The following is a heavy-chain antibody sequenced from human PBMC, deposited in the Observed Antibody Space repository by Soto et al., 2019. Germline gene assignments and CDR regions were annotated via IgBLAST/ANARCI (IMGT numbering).Heavy chain of an antibody. V-gene: IGHV3-23*01. CDR2: ISSSGST. CDR1: GFTFSSQT. D-gene: IGHD5-12*01. CDR3: AKGARDVDS. J-gene: IGHJ4*02. Sequence: EVQLLESGGGLVQPGGSLRLSCAASGFTFSSQTMSWVRQAPGKGLEWVSVISSSGSTSYTDSVEGRFTISKDSSKNTLYLQLNSLRVEETAVYYCAKGARDVDSWGQGTLVTVSS.